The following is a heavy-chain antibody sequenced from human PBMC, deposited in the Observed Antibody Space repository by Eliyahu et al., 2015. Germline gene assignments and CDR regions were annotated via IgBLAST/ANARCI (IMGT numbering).Heavy chain of an antibody. CDR1: GFTFGGXG. Sequence: QVQLVESGGGVVQPGGSLRLSCVXSGFTFGGXGLHWVRQAPGKGLEWVTVISYDGSNKHYIDSVKGRFTISRDISKNTLYLEMDSLRREDTAVYYCAKSAGYNYGYSLDSWGQGTLVTVSS. J-gene: IGHJ4*02. CDR3: AKSAGYNYGYSLDS. D-gene: IGHD5-18*01. V-gene: IGHV3-33*05. CDR2: ISYDGSNK.